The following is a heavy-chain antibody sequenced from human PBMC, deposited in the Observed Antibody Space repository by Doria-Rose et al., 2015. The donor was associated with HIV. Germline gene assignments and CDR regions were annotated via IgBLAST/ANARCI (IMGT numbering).Heavy chain of an antibody. CDR1: GVSLSSSGLG. D-gene: IGHD6-13*01. CDR3: ARIKSSRWYHKYYFDF. Sequence: VTLKESGPVLVKPTETLTLTCTVSGVSLSSSGLGVSWIRQPPGKALEWLANILSDDERSYKTSLKSRLTISRVTSKSQVVLTMTDMGPVDTATYYCARIKSSRWYHKYYFDFWGQGTLVIVSA. CDR2: ILSDDER. V-gene: IGHV2-26*01. J-gene: IGHJ4*02.